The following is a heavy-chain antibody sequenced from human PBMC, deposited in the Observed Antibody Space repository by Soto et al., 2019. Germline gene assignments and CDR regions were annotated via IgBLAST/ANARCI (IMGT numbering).Heavy chain of an antibody. CDR3: AAATRSLAGAGGYYGMDV. V-gene: IGHV1-58*02. CDR1: GFTFTSCA. CDR2: IVVGSGNA. D-gene: IGHD6-13*01. J-gene: IGHJ6*02. Sequence: SVKVSCKASGFTFTSCAMQWVRQARGQLRECVVWIVVGSGNANYXXKFQERGXXTRDMATSTAXMELSXRGCEDTAVYYCAAATRSLAGAGGYYGMDVXX.